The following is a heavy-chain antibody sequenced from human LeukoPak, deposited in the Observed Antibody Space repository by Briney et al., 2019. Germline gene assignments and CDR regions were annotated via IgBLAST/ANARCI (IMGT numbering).Heavy chain of an antibody. J-gene: IGHJ4*02. D-gene: IGHD1-26*01. CDR2: ISWNSGSI. CDR3: ASIRELRF. Sequence: GGSLRLSCTASGFTFSNYAMSWVRQAPGKGLEWVSGISWNSGSIGYVDSVKGRFTISRDNAKNSLYLQMNSLRAEDTAVYYCASIRELRFWGQGTLVTVSS. CDR1: GFTFSNYA. V-gene: IGHV3-9*01.